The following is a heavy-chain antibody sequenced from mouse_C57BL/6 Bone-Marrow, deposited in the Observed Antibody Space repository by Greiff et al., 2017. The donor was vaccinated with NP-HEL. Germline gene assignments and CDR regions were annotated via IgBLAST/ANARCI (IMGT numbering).Heavy chain of an antibody. V-gene: IGHV5-6*01. CDR3: ARHALYGSSYGFAY. D-gene: IGHD1-1*01. CDR2: ISSGGSYT. Sequence: EVKLVESGGDLVKPGGSLKLSCAASGFTFSSYGMSWVRQTPDKRLEWVATISSGGSYTYYPDSVKGRFPISRDNAKNTLYLQMSSLKSEDTAMYYCARHALYGSSYGFAYWGQGTLVTVSA. J-gene: IGHJ3*01. CDR1: GFTFSSYG.